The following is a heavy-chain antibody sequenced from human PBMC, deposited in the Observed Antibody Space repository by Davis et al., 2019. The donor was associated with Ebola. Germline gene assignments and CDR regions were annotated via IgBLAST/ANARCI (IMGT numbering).Heavy chain of an antibody. CDR3: VKGGGAYMATAGTYFGH. Sequence: SLKISCAASGFTFGDFAMYWVRQTPGKGLEWVSGISWDSGRIDYAGSVQGRFTISRDNAKKSLDLQMNSLRVEDTALYYCVKGGGAYMATAGTYFGHWGQGTLVTVSS. CDR2: ISWDSGRI. J-gene: IGHJ4*02. V-gene: IGHV3-9*01. CDR1: GFTFGDFA. D-gene: IGHD6-13*01.